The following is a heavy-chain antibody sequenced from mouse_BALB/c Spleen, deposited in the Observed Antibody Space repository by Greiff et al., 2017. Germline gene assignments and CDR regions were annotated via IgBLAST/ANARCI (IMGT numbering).Heavy chain of an antibody. CDR3: AREEVSGSPAWFAY. D-gene: IGHD1-3*01. CDR2: IYPGDGDT. Sequence: VQLQQSGAELVRPGSSVKISCKASGYAFSSYWMNWVKQRPGQGLEWIGQIYPGDGDTNYNGKFKGKATLTADKSSSTAYMQLSSLTSEDSAVYFCAREEVSGSPAWFAYWGQGTLVTVSA. V-gene: IGHV1-80*01. CDR1: GYAFSSYW. J-gene: IGHJ3*01.